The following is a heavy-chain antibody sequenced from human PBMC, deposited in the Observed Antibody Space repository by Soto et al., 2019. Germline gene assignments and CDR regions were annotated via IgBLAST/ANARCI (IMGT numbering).Heavy chain of an antibody. CDR1: GYSISSGYY. Sequence: SETLSLTCTVSGYSISSGYYWGWIRPPPGKGLEWIGSIYHSGSTYYNPSLKSRVTISVDTSKNQFSLKLSSVTAADTAVYYCASSGVLTGYYNWFDPWGQGTLVTVSS. CDR2: IYHSGST. V-gene: IGHV4-38-2*02. D-gene: IGHD3-9*01. CDR3: ASSGVLTGYYNWFDP. J-gene: IGHJ5*02.